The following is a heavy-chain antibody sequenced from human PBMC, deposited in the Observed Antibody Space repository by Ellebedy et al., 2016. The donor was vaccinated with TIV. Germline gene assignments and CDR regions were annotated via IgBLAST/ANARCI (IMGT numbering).Heavy chain of an antibody. CDR1: GGTISSSDW. Sequence: GSLRLXXAVSGGTISSSDWWSWVRQPPGKRLEWIGEIYHSGSTNYNPSLKSRVTMSVDSSKRQVSLKLSSVTAADTGLYYCAVRSSYFYGLDVWGQGTTVAVSS. J-gene: IGHJ6*01. V-gene: IGHV4-4*02. D-gene: IGHD6-6*01. CDR2: IYHSGST. CDR3: AVRSSYFYGLDV.